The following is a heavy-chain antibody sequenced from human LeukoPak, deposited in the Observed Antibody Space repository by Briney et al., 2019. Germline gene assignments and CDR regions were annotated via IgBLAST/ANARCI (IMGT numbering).Heavy chain of an antibody. CDR3: ARTAVYYDSSGYYYYFDY. D-gene: IGHD3-22*01. V-gene: IGHV1-18*01. J-gene: IGHJ4*02. CDR1: GYTFTSYG. Sequence: ASVKVSCKAFGYTFTSYGISWVRQAPGQGLEWMGWISAYNGNTNYAQKLQGRVTMTTDTSTSTAYMELRSLRSDDTAVYYCARTAVYYDSSGYYYYFDYWGQGTLVTVSS. CDR2: ISAYNGNT.